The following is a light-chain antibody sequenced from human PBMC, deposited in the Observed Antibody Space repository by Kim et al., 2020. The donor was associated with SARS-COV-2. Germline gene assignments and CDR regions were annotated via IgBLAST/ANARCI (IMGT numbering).Light chain of an antibody. CDR1: QSVSTSY. CDR2: STS. J-gene: IGKJ4*01. CDR3: QQFGTAPLI. V-gene: IGKV3-20*01. Sequence: LSPGERATLSCRASQSVSTSYLGWYQQKPGQAPRLLMNSTSTRATGIPDRFSGTGSGTDFSLIISRLEPEDFAVYYCQQFGTAPLIFGGGTKLEIK.